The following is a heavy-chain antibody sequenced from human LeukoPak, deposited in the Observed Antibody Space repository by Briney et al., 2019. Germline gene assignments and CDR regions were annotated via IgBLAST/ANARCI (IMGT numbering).Heavy chain of an antibody. D-gene: IGHD1-26*01. CDR1: GYTFTGYY. CDR2: IIPIFGTA. V-gene: IGHV1-8*03. CDR3: ARGPIVGAIYYYYMDV. Sequence: GASVKVSCKASGYTFTGYYMHWVRQAPGQGLEWMGGIIPIFGTANYAQKFQGRVTITRNTSISTAYMELSSLRSEDTAVYYCARGPIVGAIYYYYMDVWGKGTTVTVSS. J-gene: IGHJ6*03.